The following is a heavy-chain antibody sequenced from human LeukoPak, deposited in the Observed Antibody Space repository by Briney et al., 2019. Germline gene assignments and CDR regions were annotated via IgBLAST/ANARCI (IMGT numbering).Heavy chain of an antibody. J-gene: IGHJ6*02. V-gene: IGHV3-49*04. CDR1: GFTFGDHA. D-gene: IGHD5-18*01. Sequence: GGSLRLSCTASGFTFGDHAMSWVRQAPGKGLEWVGFIRSKTYGGTTEYAASVKGRFTISRDDSKSIAYLQMNSLKTEDTAVYYRTRGPIQQWLYYGMDVWGQGTTVTVSS. CDR3: TRGPIQQWLYYGMDV. CDR2: IRSKTYGGTT.